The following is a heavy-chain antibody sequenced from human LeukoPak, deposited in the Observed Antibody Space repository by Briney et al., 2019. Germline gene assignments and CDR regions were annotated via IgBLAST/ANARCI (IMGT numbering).Heavy chain of an antibody. V-gene: IGHV4-39*07. D-gene: IGHD3-10*01. Sequence: SETLSLTCTVSGGSISSSSYYWGWIRQPPGKGLEWIGSIYYSGSTYYNPSLKSRVTISVDTSKNQFSLKLSSVTAADTAVYYCARGARRGRDYYYYYYMDVWGKGTTVTVSS. J-gene: IGHJ6*03. CDR2: IYYSGST. CDR3: ARGARRGRDYYYYYYMDV. CDR1: GGSISSSSYY.